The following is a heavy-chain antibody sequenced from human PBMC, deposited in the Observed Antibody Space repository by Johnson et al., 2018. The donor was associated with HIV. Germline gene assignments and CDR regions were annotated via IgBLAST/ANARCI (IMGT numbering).Heavy chain of an antibody. CDR2: ISHDGRNQ. V-gene: IGHV3-30-3*01. Sequence: QVQLVESGGGVVQPGGSLRLSCAASGFTFSSYAMHWVRQAPGKGLEWVAVISHDGRNQKYADSVKGRFTISRDNAKNSLYLQMNSLRAEDTALYYCAKDMKGANGAFDIWGQGTMVTVSS. D-gene: IGHD2-8*01. CDR1: GFTFSSYA. J-gene: IGHJ3*02. CDR3: AKDMKGANGAFDI.